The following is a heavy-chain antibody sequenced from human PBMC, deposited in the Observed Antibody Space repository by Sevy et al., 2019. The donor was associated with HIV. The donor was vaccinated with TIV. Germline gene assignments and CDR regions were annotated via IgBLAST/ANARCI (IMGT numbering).Heavy chain of an antibody. CDR2: INHSGST. V-gene: IGHV4-34*01. CDR1: GGSFSGYY. D-gene: IGHD1-26*01. J-gene: IGHJ4*02. Sequence: SETLSLTCAVYGGSFSGYYWSWIRQPPGKGLEWIGEINHSGSTNYNPSLKSRVTISVDTSKNQFSLKLSSVTAADTAVYYCARVTLSGSYGGDHRIGGGHFDYWGQGTLVTVSS. CDR3: ARVTLSGSYGGDHRIGGGHFDY.